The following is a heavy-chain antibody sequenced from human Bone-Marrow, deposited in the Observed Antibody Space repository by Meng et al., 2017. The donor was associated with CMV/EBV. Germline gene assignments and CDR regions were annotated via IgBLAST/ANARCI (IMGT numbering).Heavy chain of an antibody. Sequence: GSLRLSCAVYGGSFSGYYWSWIRQPPGKGLEWIGEINHSGSTNYNPSLKSRVTISVDTSKNQFSLKLSSVTAADTAVYYCARLGYSYGDVGGQGTTVTVSS. CDR1: GGSFSGYY. V-gene: IGHV4-34*01. J-gene: IGHJ6*02. CDR2: INHSGST. CDR3: ARLGYSYGDV. D-gene: IGHD5-18*01.